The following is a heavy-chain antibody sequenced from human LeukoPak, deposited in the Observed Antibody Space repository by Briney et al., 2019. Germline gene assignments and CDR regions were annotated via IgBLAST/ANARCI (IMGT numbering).Heavy chain of an antibody. CDR3: ARRSLEWLSFDS. CDR1: GGSISSSSYY. CDR2: IYYSGST. J-gene: IGHJ5*01. V-gene: IGHV4-39*01. D-gene: IGHD3-3*01. Sequence: PSETLSLTCTVSGGSISSSSYYWGWIRQPPGKGLEWIGSIYYSGSTYYNPSLTSRVTISVDTSKNQFSLKLSSVAAADTAVYYCARRSLEWLSFDSWGQGTLVTVSS.